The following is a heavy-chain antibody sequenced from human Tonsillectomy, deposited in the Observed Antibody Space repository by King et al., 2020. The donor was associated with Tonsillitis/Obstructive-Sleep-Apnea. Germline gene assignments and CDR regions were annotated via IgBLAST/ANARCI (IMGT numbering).Heavy chain of an antibody. CDR2: ISSSSSTI. CDR1: GFTFSSYS. CDR3: ARDGILVVPAAGGAFDI. V-gene: IGHV3-48*02. J-gene: IGHJ3*02. Sequence: VQLVESGGGLVQPGGSLRLSCAASGFTFSSYSMNWVRQAPGKGLEWVSYISSSSSTIYYADSVKGRFTISRDNAKNSLYLQMNSLRDEDTAVYYCARDGILVVPAAGGAFDIWGQGTMVTVSS. D-gene: IGHD2-2*01.